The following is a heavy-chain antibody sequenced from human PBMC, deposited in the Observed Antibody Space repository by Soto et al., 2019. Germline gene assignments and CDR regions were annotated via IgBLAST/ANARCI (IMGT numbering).Heavy chain of an antibody. J-gene: IGHJ4*02. CDR1: GFTFSSYA. CDR3: ARDGGYYYGSGSYQFDY. Sequence: EVQLVESGGGLLQPGGSLRLSCAASGFTFSSYAMHWVRQAPGKGLEYVSAISSNGGSTYYANSVKGRFTISRDNSKNTLYLQMGSLRAEDMAVYYCARDGGYYYGSGSYQFDYWGQGTLVTVSS. V-gene: IGHV3-64*01. CDR2: ISSNGGST. D-gene: IGHD3-10*01.